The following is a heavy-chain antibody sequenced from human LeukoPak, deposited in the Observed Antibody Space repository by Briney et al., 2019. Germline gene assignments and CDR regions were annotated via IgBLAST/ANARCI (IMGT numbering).Heavy chain of an antibody. CDR2: ISHDGNHR. Sequence: PGRSLSLSCSASGFTFSTSVMHWVRQAPGKGLEWVAAISHDGNHRYNAASVEGRFTISRDNSKNTLYLQMSSLRVEDTAVYYCAKDQGDAGGWYFDFWGQGTLVTVSS. CDR3: AKDQGDAGGWYFDF. CDR1: GFTFSTSV. D-gene: IGHD6-19*01. V-gene: IGHV3-30*18. J-gene: IGHJ4*02.